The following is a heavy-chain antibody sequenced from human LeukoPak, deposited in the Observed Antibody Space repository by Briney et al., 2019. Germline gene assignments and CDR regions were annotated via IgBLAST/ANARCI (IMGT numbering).Heavy chain of an antibody. CDR2: INHSGST. J-gene: IGHJ3*02. CDR3: ARGRVDCSSTSCPGDAFDI. V-gene: IGHV4-34*01. Sequence: SSETLSLTCAVYGGSFSGYYWSWIRQPPGKGLEWIGEINHSGSTNYNPSLKSRVTISVDTSKNQFSLKLSSVTAADTAVYYCARGRVDCSSTSCPGDAFDIWGQGTMVTVSS. CDR1: GGSFSGYY. D-gene: IGHD2-2*01.